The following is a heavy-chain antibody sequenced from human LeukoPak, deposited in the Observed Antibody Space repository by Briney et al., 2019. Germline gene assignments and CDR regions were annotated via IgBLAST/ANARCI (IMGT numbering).Heavy chain of an antibody. CDR1: GGTFSSYA. V-gene: IGHV1-69*01. Sequence: VKVSCKASGGTFSSYAISWVRKAPGQGLEWMGGIIHIFGRANYAQKFQGRVTITADESTSTAYMELSSLRSEDTAVYYCARNTGYCSGGSCYVHDWFDPWGQGTLVTVSS. D-gene: IGHD2-15*01. J-gene: IGHJ5*02. CDR2: IIHIFGRA. CDR3: ARNTGYCSGGSCYVHDWFDP.